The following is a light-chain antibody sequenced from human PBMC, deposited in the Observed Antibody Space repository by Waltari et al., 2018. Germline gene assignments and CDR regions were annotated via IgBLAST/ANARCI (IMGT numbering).Light chain of an antibody. J-gene: IGLJ1*01. CDR2: DVS. CDR1: SSDVGGYTY. CDR3: SSYTSSSTLSYV. Sequence: QSALTQPASVSGSPGQSITISCTGTSSDVGGYTYVSWYQQHPGKAPKLMIYDVSNRPSGVSNRFSGSKSGNTASLTISGLQAEDEADYYCSSYTSSSTLSYVFGTGTKVTVL. V-gene: IGLV2-14*01.